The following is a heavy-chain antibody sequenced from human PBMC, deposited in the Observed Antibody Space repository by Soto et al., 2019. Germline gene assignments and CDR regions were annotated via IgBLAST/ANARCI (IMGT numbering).Heavy chain of an antibody. D-gene: IGHD2-2*01. V-gene: IGHV1-3*01. Sequence: ASVKVSCKASGYTFTSYAMHWVRQAPGQRLEWMGWINAGNGNTKYSQKFQGRVTITRDTSASTAYMELSSLRSEDTAVYYCARSPRPYCSSTSCHPYFDYWGQGTLVTVSS. CDR2: INAGNGNT. CDR1: GYTFTSYA. J-gene: IGHJ4*02. CDR3: ARSPRPYCSSTSCHPYFDY.